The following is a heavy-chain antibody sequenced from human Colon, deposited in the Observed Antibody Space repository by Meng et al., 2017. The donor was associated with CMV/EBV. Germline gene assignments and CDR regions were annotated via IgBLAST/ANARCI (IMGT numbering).Heavy chain of an antibody. D-gene: IGHD4-17*01. CDR2: INPNSGGT. CDR3: GALTTVRGGVAFDI. CDR1: GYTFTGYY. V-gene: IGHV1-2*02. Sequence: SGYTFTGYYMHWVRQAPGQGLEWMGWINPNSGGTDYTQKFQGRVTMTRDTSISTAYMELSRLRSDDTAVYYCGALTTVRGGVAFDIWGQGTMVTVSS. J-gene: IGHJ3*02.